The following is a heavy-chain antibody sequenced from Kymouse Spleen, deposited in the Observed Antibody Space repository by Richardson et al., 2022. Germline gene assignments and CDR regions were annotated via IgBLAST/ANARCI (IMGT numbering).Heavy chain of an antibody. D-gene: IGHD6-13*01. CDR2: IYYSGST. J-gene: IGHJ6*02. CDR1: GGSISSSSYY. Sequence: QLQLQESGPGLVKPSETLSLTCTVSGGSISSSSYYWGWIRQPPGKGLEWIGSIYYSGSTYYNPSLKSRVTISVDTSKNQFSLKLSSVTAADTAVYYCARLYSSSWYYYYYGMDVWGQGTTVTVSS. V-gene: IGHV4-39*01. CDR3: ARLYSSSWYYYYYGMDV.